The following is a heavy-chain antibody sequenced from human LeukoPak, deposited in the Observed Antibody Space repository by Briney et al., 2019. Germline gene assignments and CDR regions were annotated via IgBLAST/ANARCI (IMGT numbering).Heavy chain of an antibody. Sequence: ASVKVPCKASGYTFTSYGISWVRQAPGQGLEWMGWISAYNGNTNYAQKFQGRVTMTRDTSISTAYMELSRLRSDDTAVYYCASWYYDSSGYTKVFDYWGQGTLVTVSS. CDR1: GYTFTSYG. CDR2: ISAYNGNT. V-gene: IGHV1-18*01. J-gene: IGHJ4*02. D-gene: IGHD3-22*01. CDR3: ASWYYDSSGYTKVFDY.